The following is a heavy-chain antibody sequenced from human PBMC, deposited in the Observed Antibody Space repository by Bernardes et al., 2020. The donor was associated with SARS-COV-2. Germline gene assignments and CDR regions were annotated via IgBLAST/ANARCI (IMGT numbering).Heavy chain of an antibody. Sequence: GGSLRLSCAASGFTFSSYEMNWVRQAPGKGLEWVSYISSTGSTIFYADSVKGRFTISRDNAKNSLYLQMNSLRAEDTAVYYCARERRVITIFGVLYNDYLDYWGQGPLVTVS. V-gene: IGHV3-48*03. CDR1: GFTFSSYE. CDR2: ISSTGSTI. D-gene: IGHD3-3*01. CDR3: ARERRVITIFGVLYNDYLDY. J-gene: IGHJ4*02.